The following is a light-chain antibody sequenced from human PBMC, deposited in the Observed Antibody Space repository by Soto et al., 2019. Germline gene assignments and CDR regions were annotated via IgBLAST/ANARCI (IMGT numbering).Light chain of an antibody. CDR3: SSYTITSTYV. CDR2: KIN. J-gene: IGLJ1*01. V-gene: IGLV1-47*01. Sequence: QSVLTQPPSASGTPGQRVTISCAGSNSNIGSNNVYRYQQLPGTAPKLLIYKINQRPSGVPDRFSGSKSGTSASLAVSGLRSEDEADYYCSSYTITSTYVFGTGTKLTVL. CDR1: NSNIGSNN.